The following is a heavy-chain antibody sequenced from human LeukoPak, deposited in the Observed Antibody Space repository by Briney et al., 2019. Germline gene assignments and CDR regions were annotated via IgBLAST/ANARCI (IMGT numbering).Heavy chain of an antibody. D-gene: IGHD3-9*01. V-gene: IGHV3-21*04. Sequence: GGSLRLSCAASGFTFSSYSMNWVRQAPGKGLEWVSSISSSSSYIYYADSVKGRFTISRDNSKNTLYLQMNSLRAEDTAVYYCAKDRGPAYDILTGSLDYWGQGTLVTVSS. CDR2: ISSSSSYI. CDR3: AKDRGPAYDILTGSLDY. CDR1: GFTFSSYS. J-gene: IGHJ4*02.